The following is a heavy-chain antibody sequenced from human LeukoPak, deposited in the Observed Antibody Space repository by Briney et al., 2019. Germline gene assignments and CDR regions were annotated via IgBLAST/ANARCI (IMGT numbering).Heavy chain of an antibody. CDR1: GFSVTNNY. V-gene: IGHV3-66*01. CDR3: ARGTDTKPFWSGYWVDV. J-gene: IGHJ6*02. Sequence: GGSLRLSCASSGFSVTNNYMSWFRQAPGKGLEWVSTILGSGDTWYADSVKGRFTISRDNSKNTLYLQMNSLRAEDTAVYYCARGTDTKPFWSGYWVDVWGQGTTVTVSS. CDR2: ILGSGDT. D-gene: IGHD3-3*01.